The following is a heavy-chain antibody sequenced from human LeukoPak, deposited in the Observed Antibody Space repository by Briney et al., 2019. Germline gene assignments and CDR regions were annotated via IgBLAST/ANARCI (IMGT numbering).Heavy chain of an antibody. Sequence: GGSLRLSCAASGFAFSSYDMNWVRQAAGKGLEWVSQISGTGDNSDYADSVKGRFTISRDNSKRTLYLQLNNLRVEDTAIYYCAFPAHHWLVRGAFGIWGQGTVVTVSS. J-gene: IGHJ3*02. CDR2: ISGTGDNS. D-gene: IGHD6-19*01. V-gene: IGHV3-23*01. CDR1: GFAFSSYD. CDR3: AFPAHHWLVRGAFGI.